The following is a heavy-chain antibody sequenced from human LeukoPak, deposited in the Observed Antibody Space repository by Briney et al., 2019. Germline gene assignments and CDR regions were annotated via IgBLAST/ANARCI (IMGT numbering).Heavy chain of an antibody. J-gene: IGHJ5*02. CDR1: GFTFSSYA. Sequence: GGSLRLSCAASGFTFSSYAMSWVRQAPGKGLEWVSAISGSGGSTYYADSVKGRFTISRYNAKNSLYLQMNSLRAEDTAVYYCAIDNIIAAADLSDNWFDPWGQGTLVTVSP. CDR3: AIDNIIAAADLSDNWFDP. CDR2: ISGSGGST. V-gene: IGHV3-23*01. D-gene: IGHD6-13*01.